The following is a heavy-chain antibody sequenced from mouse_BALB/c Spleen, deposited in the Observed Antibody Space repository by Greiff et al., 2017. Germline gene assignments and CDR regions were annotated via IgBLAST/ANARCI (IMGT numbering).Heavy chain of an antibody. CDR2: INSNGGST. V-gene: IGHV5-6-3*01. J-gene: IGHJ3*01. CDR1: GFTFSSYG. CDR3: TRDHGYGRFAY. D-gene: IGHD1-2*01. Sequence: EVMLVESGGGLVQPGGSLKLSCAASGFTFSSYGMSWVRQTPDKRLELVATINSNGGSTYYPDSVKGRFTISRDNAKNTLYLQMSSLKSEDTAMYYCTRDHGYGRFAYWGQGTLVTVSA.